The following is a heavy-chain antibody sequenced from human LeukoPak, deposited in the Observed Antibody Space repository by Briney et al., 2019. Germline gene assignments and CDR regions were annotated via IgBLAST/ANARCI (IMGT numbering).Heavy chain of an antibody. Sequence: PVGSLRLSCPASGFTVITNDMTWVRQAPGQGLPLVSVLYSDGNTKYADSVQGRFTISRDNSKNTLYLEMNSLSPDDTAVYYCARGVEPLAANTLAYWGQGTLVTVSS. CDR1: GFTVITND. CDR2: LYSDGNT. V-gene: IGHV3-53*01. J-gene: IGHJ4*02. D-gene: IGHD1-14*01. CDR3: ARGVEPLAANTLAY.